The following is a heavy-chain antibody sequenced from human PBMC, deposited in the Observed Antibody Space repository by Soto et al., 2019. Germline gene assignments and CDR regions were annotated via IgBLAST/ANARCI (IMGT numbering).Heavy chain of an antibody. CDR1: GGSITSGGYS. Sequence: SETLSLTCTVPGGSITSGGYSWTWIRQAPGKGLEWIGYTYQSGSAYYNPSLKSRVTISVDRSKNQFSLSLTSVTAADTAVYYCARDYYGMDVWGQGTTVTVSS. CDR2: TYQSGSA. CDR3: ARDYYGMDV. J-gene: IGHJ6*02. V-gene: IGHV4-30-2*01.